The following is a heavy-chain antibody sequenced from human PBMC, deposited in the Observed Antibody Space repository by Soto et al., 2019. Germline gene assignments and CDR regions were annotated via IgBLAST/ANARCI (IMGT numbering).Heavy chain of an antibody. CDR2: IYHSGNT. D-gene: IGHD3-3*02. J-gene: IGHJ4*02. CDR3: ARVKLAGRGSFHD. Sequence: KSSETLSLTCAVSGYSITNGYYWGWIRQPPGKGLEWIGSIYHSGNTYYNPSLKSRVTLSIDTSKNQFSLKLRSVTVADTAMYYCARVKLAGRGSFHDWGQGTLVTVSS. V-gene: IGHV4-38-2*01. CDR1: GYSITNGYY.